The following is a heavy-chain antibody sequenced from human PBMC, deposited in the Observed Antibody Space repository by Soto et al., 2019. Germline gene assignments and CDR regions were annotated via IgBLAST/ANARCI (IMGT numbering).Heavy chain of an antibody. D-gene: IGHD6-13*01. CDR3: ARDYADGSSWYVYYFDY. CDR2: TYYRSKWYN. J-gene: IGHJ4*02. CDR1: GDSVSSNSAA. V-gene: IGHV6-1*01. Sequence: SQTLSLTCAISGDSVSSNSAAWNWIRQSPSRGLEWLGRTYYRSKWYNDYAVSVKSRITINPDTSKNQFSLQLNSVTPEDTAVYYCARDYADGSSWYVYYFDYWGQGTLVTVSS.